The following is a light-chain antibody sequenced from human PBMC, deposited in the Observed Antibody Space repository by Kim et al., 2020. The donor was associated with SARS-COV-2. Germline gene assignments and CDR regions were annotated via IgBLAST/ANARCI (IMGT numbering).Light chain of an antibody. CDR3: SSYTSSSTWV. CDR1: SSDVGSYDR. V-gene: IGLV2-18*02. J-gene: IGLJ3*02. CDR2: EVS. Sequence: GQSVTISCTGTSSDVGSYDRVSGYQQPPGTAPKVMIYEVSNRPSGVPDRFSGSKSGNTASLTISGLQAEDEADYYCSSYTSSSTWVFGGGTKLTVL.